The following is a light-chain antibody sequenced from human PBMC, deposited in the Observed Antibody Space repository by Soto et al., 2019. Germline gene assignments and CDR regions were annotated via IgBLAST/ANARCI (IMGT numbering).Light chain of an antibody. V-gene: IGKV1-5*03. CDR1: QSISSW. CDR3: QQYNSYSKT. Sequence: DIQMTQSHSTLSASVGDRVTITCRASQSISSWLAWYQQKPGKAPKLLIYKASSLESGVPSRFSGSGSGTEFTLTISRLQPDDFATYYCQQYNSYSKTFGQGTKVGIK. CDR2: KAS. J-gene: IGKJ1*01.